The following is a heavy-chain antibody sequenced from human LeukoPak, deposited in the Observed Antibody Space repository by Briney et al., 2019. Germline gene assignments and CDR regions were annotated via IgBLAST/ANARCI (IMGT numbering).Heavy chain of an antibody. D-gene: IGHD4-17*01. Sequence: ASVKVSCKASGGTFSSSAISWVRQAPGQGLEWMGRIIPILGVANYAQKFQGRVTITADKSTSTAYMELSSLRSEDTAVYYCARVDYGDYYYYYYMDVWGKGTTVTVSS. CDR3: ARVDYGDYYYYYYMDV. CDR2: IIPILGVA. CDR1: GGTFSSSA. V-gene: IGHV1-69*04. J-gene: IGHJ6*03.